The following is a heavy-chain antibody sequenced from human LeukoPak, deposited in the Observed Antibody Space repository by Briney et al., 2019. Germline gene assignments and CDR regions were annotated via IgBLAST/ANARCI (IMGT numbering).Heavy chain of an antibody. V-gene: IGHV4-59*08. Sequence: SETLSLTCTVSGGSISSYYWSWIRQPAGKGLEWIGYIYYSGSTNYNPSLKSRVTISVDTSKNQFSLKLSSVTAADTAVYYCARTGVYSSGWPAPYYYYYGMDVWGQGTTVTVSS. CDR1: GGSISSYY. J-gene: IGHJ6*02. CDR3: ARTGVYSSGWPAPYYYYYGMDV. D-gene: IGHD6-19*01. CDR2: IYYSGST.